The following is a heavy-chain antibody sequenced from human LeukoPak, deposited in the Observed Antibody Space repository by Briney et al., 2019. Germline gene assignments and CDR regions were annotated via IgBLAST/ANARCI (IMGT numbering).Heavy chain of an antibody. CDR3: ARWGDTAYDS. V-gene: IGHV1-46*01. J-gene: IGHJ4*02. Sequence: EASVKVSCKAFGYTFTSNYMHWVRQAPGQGPEWMGVISPSGGSTTYAQKFQGRVTLTRDMSTSTDYLELSSLRSEDMAVYYCARWGDTAYDSWGQGTLVTVSS. D-gene: IGHD5-18*01. CDR2: ISPSGGST. CDR1: GYTFTSNY.